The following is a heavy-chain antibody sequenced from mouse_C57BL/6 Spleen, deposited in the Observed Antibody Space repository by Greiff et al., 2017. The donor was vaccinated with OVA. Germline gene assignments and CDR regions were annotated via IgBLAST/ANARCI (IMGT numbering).Heavy chain of an antibody. V-gene: IGHV5-9-1*02. CDR3: TRDGTNWDGAY. J-gene: IGHJ3*01. Sequence: EVKLVESGEGLVKPGGSLKLSCAASGFTFSSYAMSWVRQTPEKRLEWVAYISSGGDYIYYADTVKGRFTISRDNARNTLYLQMSSLKSEDTAMYYCTRDGTNWDGAYWGQGTLVTVSA. CDR1: GFTFSSYA. D-gene: IGHD4-1*01. CDR2: ISSGGDYI.